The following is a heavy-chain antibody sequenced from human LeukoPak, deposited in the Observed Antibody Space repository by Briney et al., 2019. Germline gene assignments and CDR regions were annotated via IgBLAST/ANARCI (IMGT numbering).Heavy chain of an antibody. CDR2: TNPNSGDT. J-gene: IGHJ3*02. Sequence: ASVKVSCKASGYTFTGYYMHWVRQAPGQGLEWMGWTNPNSGDTNYSQKFQGRVSMTRDTSINTAYMELSRLTSDDTAVYYCARDLYSSGWTDAFDIWGQGTKVTVSS. V-gene: IGHV1-2*02. CDR3: ARDLYSSGWTDAFDI. D-gene: IGHD6-19*01. CDR1: GYTFTGYY.